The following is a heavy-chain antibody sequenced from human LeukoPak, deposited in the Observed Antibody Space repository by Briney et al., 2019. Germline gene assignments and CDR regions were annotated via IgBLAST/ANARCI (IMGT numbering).Heavy chain of an antibody. J-gene: IGHJ4*02. V-gene: IGHV3-23*01. CDR3: AKGRIQSYMAPEY. CDR2: ISDTGGST. CDR1: GFTFSSYS. Sequence: GGSLRLSCAASGFTFSSYSMNWVRQAPGEGLECVSAISDTGGSTFYADSVKGRFTISRDNSKNTLYLQMNSLRAEDTAVYYCAKGRIQSYMAPEYWGQGTLVTVSS. D-gene: IGHD5-18*01.